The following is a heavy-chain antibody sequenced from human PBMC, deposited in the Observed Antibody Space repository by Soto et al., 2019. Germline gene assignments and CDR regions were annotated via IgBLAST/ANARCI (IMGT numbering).Heavy chain of an antibody. V-gene: IGHV3-30*18. CDR3: AKGHSRLALRPEIHY. CDR1: GFTFRNFV. Sequence: GGSLRLSCAASGFTFRNFVMHWVRQAPGKGLEWVALIAYDGKNTNYVESVKGRVTISRDNSKNTLYLPVNSLRPEDTAVYYCAKGHSRLALRPEIHYSGQGHLVTVSS. J-gene: IGHJ4*02. CDR2: IAYDGKNT. D-gene: IGHD3-3*02.